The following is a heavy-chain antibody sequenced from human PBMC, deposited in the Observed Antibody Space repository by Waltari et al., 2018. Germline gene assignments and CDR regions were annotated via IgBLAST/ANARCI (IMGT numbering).Heavy chain of an antibody. Sequence: EVQLVESGGGLVQPGGSLRLSCVASEFTFSIYSMNWVRQAPGKGLEWVSYISSSSTTVYYADSVKGRFTISRDNAKNALYLQMNSLRADDTAMYYCARDLMAITPGFFDSWGQGTRITVSS. CDR1: EFTFSIYS. D-gene: IGHD3-10*01. J-gene: IGHJ4*02. V-gene: IGHV3-48*01. CDR2: ISSSSTTV. CDR3: ARDLMAITPGFFDS.